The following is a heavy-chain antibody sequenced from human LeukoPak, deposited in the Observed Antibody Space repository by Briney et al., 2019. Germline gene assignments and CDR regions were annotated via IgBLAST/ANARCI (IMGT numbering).Heavy chain of an antibody. CDR1: GFTFSSYS. D-gene: IGHD3-22*01. Sequence: GGSLRLSCAASGFTFSSYSMNWVRQAPGKGLEWVSYISSSSSTIYYADSVKGRFTISRDNAKNSLYLQMNSLRAEDTAVYYCARGGTRQTYYYDSSGYNQIDYWGQGTLVTVSS. J-gene: IGHJ4*02. CDR2: ISSSSSTI. CDR3: ARGGTRQTYYYDSSGYNQIDY. V-gene: IGHV3-48*01.